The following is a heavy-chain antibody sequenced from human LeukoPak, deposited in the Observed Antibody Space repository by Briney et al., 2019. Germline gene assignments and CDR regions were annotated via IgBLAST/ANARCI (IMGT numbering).Heavy chain of an antibody. Sequence: PSETLSLTCSVSGGSISGGSISGYHWSWIRQPPGKGLELIAYMHYSGTTHYNPSLKSRVSISVDTSRKQISLELTSVTAADTAVYYCARDHEGFGELFEDWGQGTLVTVSS. CDR3: ARDHEGFGELFED. CDR1: GGSISGGSISGYH. CDR2: MHYSGTT. J-gene: IGHJ4*02. V-gene: IGHV4-61*08. D-gene: IGHD3-10*01.